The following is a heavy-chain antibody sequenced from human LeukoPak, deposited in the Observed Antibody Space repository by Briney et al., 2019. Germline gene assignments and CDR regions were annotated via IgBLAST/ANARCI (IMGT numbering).Heavy chain of an antibody. J-gene: IGHJ5*02. CDR3: ARRSGYYYREFDP. Sequence: GSSVKVSCKASGGTFSSYAISWVRQAPGQGLEWMGGIIPIFGTANYAQKFQGRVTITTDESTSTAYMELSSLRSEDTAVYYYARRSGYYYREFDPWGQGTLVTVSS. CDR2: IIPIFGTA. D-gene: IGHD3-22*01. V-gene: IGHV1-69*05. CDR1: GGTFSSYA.